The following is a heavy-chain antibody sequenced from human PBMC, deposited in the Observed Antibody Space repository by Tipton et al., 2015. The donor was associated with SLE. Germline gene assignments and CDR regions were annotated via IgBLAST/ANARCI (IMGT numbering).Heavy chain of an antibody. D-gene: IGHD3-3*01. CDR1: GFTFSSYG. CDR3: AREGRGLYGVVMGSGYYYGMDA. J-gene: IGHJ6*02. CDR2: ISSSSSYI. V-gene: IGHV3-21*01. Sequence: GSLRLSCAASGFTFSSYGMHWVRQAPGKGLEWVSSISSSSSYIYYADSVKGRFTISRDNAKNSLYLQMNSLRAEDTAVYYCAREGRGLYGVVMGSGYYYGMDAWGQGTTVTVSS.